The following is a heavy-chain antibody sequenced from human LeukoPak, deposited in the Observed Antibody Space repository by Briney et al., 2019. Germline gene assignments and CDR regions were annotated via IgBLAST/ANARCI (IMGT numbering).Heavy chain of an antibody. CDR2: INWNGGST. V-gene: IGHV3-20*04. Sequence: GGSLRLSCAASGFTFSSYSMNWVRQAPGKGLEWVSGINWNGGSTRYVDSVKGRFTISRDNAKNSLYLQMKSLRAEDTALYYCARESANDRGEWFDPWGQGTLVTVSS. J-gene: IGHJ5*02. CDR1: GFTFSSYS. CDR3: ARESANDRGEWFDP. D-gene: IGHD3-16*01.